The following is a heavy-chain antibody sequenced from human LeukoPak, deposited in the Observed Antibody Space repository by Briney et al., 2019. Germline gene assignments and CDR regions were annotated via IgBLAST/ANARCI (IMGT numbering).Heavy chain of an antibody. V-gene: IGHV3-11*01. CDR1: GFTFRDYY. D-gene: IGHD2-21*02. J-gene: IGHJ4*02. Sequence: GGSLRLSCAASGFTFRDYYMSWVRQAPGKGLEWISYISSSGTKLYYADSVKGRFTISRDNAKNSLYLQMNSLRAEDTAVYYCAKEGGGFVVVTATFDYWGQGTLVTVSS. CDR2: ISSSGTKL. CDR3: AKEGGGFVVVTATFDY.